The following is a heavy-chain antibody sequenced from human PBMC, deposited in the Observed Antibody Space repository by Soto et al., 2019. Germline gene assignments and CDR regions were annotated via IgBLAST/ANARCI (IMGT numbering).Heavy chain of an antibody. CDR2: FHYSGIT. J-gene: IGHJ4*02. D-gene: IGHD4-4*01. Sequence: PSETLSLTCMVSDASIRGYYWSWIRQPPGKGLEWIGYFHYSGITNYNSALKSRVTMSLDTSKNQFSLKLNSVSAADTAIYYCARGASNWQYFDYWGQGALVTVSS. CDR3: ARGASNWQYFDY. CDR1: DASIRGYY. V-gene: IGHV4-59*01.